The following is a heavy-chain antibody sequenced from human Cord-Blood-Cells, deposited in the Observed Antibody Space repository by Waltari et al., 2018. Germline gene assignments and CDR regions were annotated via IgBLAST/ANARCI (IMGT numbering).Heavy chain of an antibody. CDR3: ARRRKPAGPDIVATIDY. J-gene: IGHJ4*02. V-gene: IGHV4-39*01. Sequence: QLQLQESGPGLVKPSETLSLTCTVSGGSISSSSYYWGWIRQPPGTGLEWIGSIYYSGSTYYNPSLKSRVTISVDTSKNQFSLKLSSVTAADTAVYYCARRRKPAGPDIVATIDYWGQGTLVTVSS. CDR2: IYYSGST. D-gene: IGHD5-12*01. CDR1: GGSISSSSYY.